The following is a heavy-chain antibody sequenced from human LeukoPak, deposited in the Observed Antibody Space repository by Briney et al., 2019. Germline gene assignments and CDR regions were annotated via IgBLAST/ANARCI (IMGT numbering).Heavy chain of an antibody. CDR1: GGTFSSYA. CDR3: ARDPVITMVRGVMGDPDNWFDH. J-gene: IGHJ5*02. V-gene: IGHV1-69*05. D-gene: IGHD3-10*01. CDR2: IIPIFGTA. Sequence: GASVKVSCKASGGTFSSYAISWVRQAPGQGLEWMGGIIPIFGTANYAQKFQGRVTITTDESTSTAYMELSSLRSEDTAVYYCARDPVITMVRGVMGDPDNWFDHWGQGTLVTVSS.